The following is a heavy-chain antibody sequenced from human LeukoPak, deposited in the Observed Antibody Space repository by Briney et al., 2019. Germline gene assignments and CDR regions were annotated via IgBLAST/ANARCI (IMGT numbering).Heavy chain of an antibody. CDR3: VKDGYCSGSSCYILDP. J-gene: IGHJ5*02. Sequence: GGSLRLSCSASGFTFSSFAMHWVRQAPGKGLEYVSVISSNGGSTYYADSVKGRFTISRDNSKNTLYLQMSSLRAEDTAVYYCVKDGYCSGSSCYILDPWGQGTLVTVSS. CDR1: GFTFSSFA. D-gene: IGHD2-2*03. V-gene: IGHV3-64D*06. CDR2: ISSNGGST.